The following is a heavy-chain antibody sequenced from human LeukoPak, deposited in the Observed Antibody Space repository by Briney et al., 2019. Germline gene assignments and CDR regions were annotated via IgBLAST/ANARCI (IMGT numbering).Heavy chain of an antibody. CDR2: IKQDGSEK. CDR3: VRAIGSNTL. J-gene: IGHJ4*02. CDR1: GFTFSRYW. Sequence: SGGSLRLSCAASGFTFSRYWMRWVREARGKGLEGVANIKQDGSEKYYVDSVKGRFTISRDNAKNSLYLQMNSLRAEDTAVYFCVRAIGSNTLWGQGTLVTVSS. D-gene: IGHD4-23*01. V-gene: IGHV3-7*01.